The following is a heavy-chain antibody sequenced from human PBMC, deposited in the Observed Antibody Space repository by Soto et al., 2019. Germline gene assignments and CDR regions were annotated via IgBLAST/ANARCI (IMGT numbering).Heavy chain of an antibody. CDR3: AREYSIQLGYYFDY. J-gene: IGHJ4*02. D-gene: IGHD5-18*01. V-gene: IGHV4-31*03. CDR1: GGSISSGGYY. Sequence: ASETLSLTCTVSGGSISSGGYYWSWIRQHPGKGLEWIGYIYYSGSTYYNPSLKSRVTISVDTSKNQFSLKLSSVTAADTAVYYCAREYSIQLGYYFDYWGQGTLVTVSS. CDR2: IYYSGST.